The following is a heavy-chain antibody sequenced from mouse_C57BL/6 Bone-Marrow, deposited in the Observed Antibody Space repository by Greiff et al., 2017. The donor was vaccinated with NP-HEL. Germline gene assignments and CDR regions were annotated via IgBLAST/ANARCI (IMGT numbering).Heavy chain of an antibody. D-gene: IGHD1-1*01. Sequence: QVQLQQSGAELVRPGASVKLSCKASGYTFTDYYINWVKQRPGQGLEWIARIYPGSGNTYYNEKFKGKATLTAEKSSSTAYMQLSSLTSEDSAVYFCARSGSSFYYFDYWGQGTTLTVSS. J-gene: IGHJ2*01. CDR2: IYPGSGNT. CDR1: GYTFTDYY. V-gene: IGHV1-76*01. CDR3: ARSGSSFYYFDY.